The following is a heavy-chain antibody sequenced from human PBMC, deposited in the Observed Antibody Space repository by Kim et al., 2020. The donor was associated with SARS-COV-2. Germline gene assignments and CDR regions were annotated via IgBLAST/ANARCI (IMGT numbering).Heavy chain of an antibody. J-gene: IGHJ4*02. V-gene: IGHV4-59*01. D-gene: IGHD3-3*01. CDR3: ARVGWRFWSGYLGYFDY. Sequence: SETLSLTCTVSGGSISSYYWSWIRQPPGKGLEWIGYIYYSGSTNYNPSLKSRVTISVDTSKNQFSLKLSSVTAADTAVYYCARVGWRFWSGYLGYFDYWGQGTLVTVSS. CDR1: GGSISSYY. CDR2: IYYSGST.